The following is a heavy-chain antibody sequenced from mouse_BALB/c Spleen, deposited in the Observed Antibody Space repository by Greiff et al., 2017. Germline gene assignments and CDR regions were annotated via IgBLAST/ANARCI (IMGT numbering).Heavy chain of an antibody. CDR2: ISNGGGST. CDR1: GFTFSSYG. J-gene: IGHJ2*01. V-gene: IGHV5-12-2*01. CDR3: ARHDGYYYFDY. Sequence: EVKLVESGGDLVKPGGSLKLSCAASGFTFSSYGMSWVRQTPDKRLEWVATISNGGGSTYYPDTVKGRFTISRDNAKNTLYLQMSSLKSEDTAMYYCARHDGYYYFDYWGQGTTLTVSS. D-gene: IGHD2-3*01.